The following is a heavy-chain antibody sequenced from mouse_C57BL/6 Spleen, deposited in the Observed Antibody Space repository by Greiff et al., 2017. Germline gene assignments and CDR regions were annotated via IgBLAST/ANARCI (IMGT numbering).Heavy chain of an antibody. Sequence: VQLQQSGPELVKPGASVKISCKASGYSFTGYYMNWVKQSPEKSLEWIGEINPSTGGTTYNQKFKAKATLTVDKSSSTAYMQLKSLTSEDSAVYYCARGAATVVATEGAMDYWGQGTSVTVSS. CDR2: INPSTGGT. D-gene: IGHD1-1*01. V-gene: IGHV1-42*01. J-gene: IGHJ4*01. CDR3: ARGAATVVATEGAMDY. CDR1: GYSFTGYY.